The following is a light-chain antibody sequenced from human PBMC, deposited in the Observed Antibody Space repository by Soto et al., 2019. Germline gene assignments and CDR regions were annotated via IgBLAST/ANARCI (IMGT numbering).Light chain of an antibody. Sequence: QSVLTQPPSVSGAPGQRVTISCTGSSSNIGAGYDVHWYQQLPGTAPKLLIYGNSNRPSGVPDRFSGSKSGTSASLAITGLAAEDEAYYYCSSYTASRTIAVFGNGTKVTVL. V-gene: IGLV1-40*01. J-gene: IGLJ1*01. CDR1: SSNIGAGYD. CDR2: GNS. CDR3: SSYTASRTIAV.